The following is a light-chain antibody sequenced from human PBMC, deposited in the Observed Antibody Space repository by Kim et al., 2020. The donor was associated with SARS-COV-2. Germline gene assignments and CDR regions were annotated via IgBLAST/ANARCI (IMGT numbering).Light chain of an antibody. CDR3: PTWDSSTGV. CDR2: QDN. J-gene: IGLJ2*01. V-gene: IGLV3-1*01. Sequence: SVSPGQTASITSSGDDLGDKYTSWYQQKAGQSPVLVIYQDNTRPSGIPERFSGSNSGNPATLTISGTQAMDEADYYCPTWDSSTGVFGGGTQLTVL. CDR1: DLGDKY.